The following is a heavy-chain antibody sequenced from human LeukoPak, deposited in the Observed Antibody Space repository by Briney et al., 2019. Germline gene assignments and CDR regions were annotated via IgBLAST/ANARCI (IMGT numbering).Heavy chain of an antibody. Sequence: ASVKVSCKASGYTFTGYYMHWVRQAPGQGLEWMGWINPKSGGTNYAQKFQGRVTMTRDTSISTAYMELSRLRSDDTAVYYCARDPYSGSLNWFDPWGQGTLVTISS. D-gene: IGHD1-26*01. CDR1: GYTFTGYY. J-gene: IGHJ5*02. V-gene: IGHV1-2*02. CDR3: ARDPYSGSLNWFDP. CDR2: INPKSGGT.